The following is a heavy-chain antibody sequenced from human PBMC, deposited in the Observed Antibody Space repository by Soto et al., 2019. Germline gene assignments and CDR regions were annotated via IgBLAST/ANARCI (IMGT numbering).Heavy chain of an antibody. J-gene: IGHJ5*02. CDR1: GFPFSSRA. CDR3: AEWARYCSGADCRA. Sequence: EVQLLESGGGLVQPGGSLRLSCAASGFPFSSRAMSWVRQAPGKGLEWVSAISGSGTITYYADSVKGRFTISRDTSKNTLYVQMNSLRADDTAVYYCAEWARYCSGADCRAWGQGTLVTVSS. D-gene: IGHD2-15*01. V-gene: IGHV3-23*01. CDR2: ISGSGTIT.